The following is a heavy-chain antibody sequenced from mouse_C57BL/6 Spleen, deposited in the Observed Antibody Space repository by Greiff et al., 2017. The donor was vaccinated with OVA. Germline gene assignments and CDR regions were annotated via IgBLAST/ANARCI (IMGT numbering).Heavy chain of an antibody. V-gene: IGHV1-81*01. CDR3: ASYGYDGNYFDY. J-gene: IGHJ2*01. D-gene: IGHD2-2*01. CDR1: GYTFTSYG. Sequence: QVHVKQYGAELARPGASVKLSCKASGYTFTSYGISWVKQRTGQGLEWIGEIYPRSGNTYYNEKFKGKATLTADKSSSTAYMELRSLTSEDSAVYFCASYGYDGNYFDYWGQGTTLTVSS. CDR2: IYPRSGNT.